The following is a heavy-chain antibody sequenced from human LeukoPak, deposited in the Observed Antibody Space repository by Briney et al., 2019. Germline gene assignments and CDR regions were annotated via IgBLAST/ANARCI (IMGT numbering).Heavy chain of an antibody. V-gene: IGHV3-30*05. Sequence: GRSLRPSGAALGSTLSICGTHWVRQVPGKGLDWGAAISYDGRNKYYADSVKARFTFSRADSKNTLYLQMNSRRAQAPAVFNLSVPDSSGSGDAFDLWGQGTMVTVSS. CDR2: ISYDGRNK. CDR3: SVPDSSGSGDAFDL. D-gene: IGHD3-22*01. J-gene: IGHJ3*01. CDR1: GSTLSICG.